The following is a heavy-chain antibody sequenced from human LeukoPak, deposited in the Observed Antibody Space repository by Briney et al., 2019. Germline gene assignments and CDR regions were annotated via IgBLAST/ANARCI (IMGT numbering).Heavy chain of an antibody. J-gene: IGHJ4*02. Sequence: KPSETLSLTCAVYGGSFSGYYWSWIRQPPGKGLEWIGEINHSGSTNYNPSLKSRVTISVDTSKNQFSLKLRSVTAADTAVYYCARGKNNYFDYWGQGTLVTVSS. V-gene: IGHV4-34*01. CDR2: INHSGST. CDR3: ARGKNNYFDY. CDR1: GGSFSGYY.